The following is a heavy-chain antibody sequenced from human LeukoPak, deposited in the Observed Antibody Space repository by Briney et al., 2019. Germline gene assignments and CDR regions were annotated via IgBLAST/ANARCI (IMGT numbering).Heavy chain of an antibody. D-gene: IGHD4-17*01. CDR3: ARGVSNTVTTKFDT. J-gene: IGHJ5*02. V-gene: IGHV4-59*01. CDR2: IYYSGST. Sequence: SETLSLTCTVSGGSISSYYWSWIRQPPGKGLERIGYIYYSGSTNYNPSLKSRVTISVDTSKNQFSLKLSSVTAADTAVYYCARGVSNTVTTKFDTWGQGTLVTVSS. CDR1: GGSISSYY.